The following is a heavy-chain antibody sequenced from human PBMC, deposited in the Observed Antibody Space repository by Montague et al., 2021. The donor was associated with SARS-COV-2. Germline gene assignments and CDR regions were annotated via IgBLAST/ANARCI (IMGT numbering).Heavy chain of an antibody. CDR3: ARDITLGMDV. Sequence: SETLSLTCIVSGYSISSGYYWGWVRQTPGKGLEWLGFIEYSGSTYYNPSLKTRVTMSLDTSKNQFSLKITSVTAADTALYYCARDITLGMDVWGRGTTVTVSS. V-gene: IGHV4-38-2*02. CDR1: GYSISSGYY. CDR2: IEYSGST. J-gene: IGHJ6*02.